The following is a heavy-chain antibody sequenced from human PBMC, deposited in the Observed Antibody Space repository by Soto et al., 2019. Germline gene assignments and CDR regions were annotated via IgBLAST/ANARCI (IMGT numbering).Heavy chain of an antibody. CDR2: ISAYNGNT. CDR1: GYTFTSYG. Sequence: QVQLVQSGAEVKKPGASVKVSCKASGYTFTSYGISWVRQAPGQGREWMGWISAYNGNTNHAQKLQGRVTMTTDTATSSAYMELRSLRSAGTAVYYCASVRYSSSWYYYYGMDVWGQGTTVTVSS. CDR3: ASVRYSSSWYYYYGMDV. V-gene: IGHV1-18*04. D-gene: IGHD6-13*01. J-gene: IGHJ6*02.